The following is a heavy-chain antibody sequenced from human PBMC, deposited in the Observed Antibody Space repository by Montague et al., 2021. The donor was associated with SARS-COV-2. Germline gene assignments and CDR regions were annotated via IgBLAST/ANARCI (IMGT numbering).Heavy chain of an antibody. CDR1: EGSIYTSYHY. Sequence: SKTLSLTCSVSEGSIYTSYHYWGWIRQPPGKGLEWIGAIYYTGNTYYEPSLKSRVSISIDTAKNQFSLSLSSVTAADTGVYFCARHPLPLGRTDYWGQGALVSVSS. J-gene: IGHJ4*02. CDR2: IYYTGNT. V-gene: IGHV4-39*01. D-gene: IGHD7-27*01. CDR3: ARHPLPLGRTDY.